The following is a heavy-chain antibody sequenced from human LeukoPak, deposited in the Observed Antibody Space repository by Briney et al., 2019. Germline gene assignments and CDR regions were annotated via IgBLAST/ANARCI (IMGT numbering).Heavy chain of an antibody. V-gene: IGHV3-13*04. CDR2: IGTAGDT. CDR1: GFTFSSYD. Sequence: GGSLRLSCAASGFTFSSYDMHWVRQATGKGLEWVSAIGTAGDTYYPGSVKGRFTISRENAKNSLYLQMNSLRAGDTAVYYCARFGVTGTEYYGMGVWGQGTTVTVSS. J-gene: IGHJ6*02. D-gene: IGHD6-19*01. CDR3: ARFGVTGTEYYGMGV.